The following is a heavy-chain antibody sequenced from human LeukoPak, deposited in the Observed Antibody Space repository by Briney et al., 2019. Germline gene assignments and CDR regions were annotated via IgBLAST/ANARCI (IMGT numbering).Heavy chain of an antibody. D-gene: IGHD3-3*01. V-gene: IGHV4-39*07. CDR2: IFYSGST. CDR3: ARFGRLSGYYDAFDI. CDR1: GGSISSSSYY. J-gene: IGHJ3*02. Sequence: SETLSLTCTVSGGSISSSSYYWGWIRQPPGKGLEWIGSIFYSGSTYYNPSLKSRVTISVDTSNNQFSLKLSSVTAADTAVYFCARFGRLSGYYDAFDIWGPGTVVTVSS.